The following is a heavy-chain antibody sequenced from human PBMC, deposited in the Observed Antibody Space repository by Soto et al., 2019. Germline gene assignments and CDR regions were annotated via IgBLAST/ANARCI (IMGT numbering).Heavy chain of an antibody. CDR3: FRDVGD. D-gene: IGHD3-3*01. Sequence: QVQLVQSGAEVKKPGASVKVSCKVSGNIFTSQYMHWVRQAPGQGLEWMAMINPSGGRTSYAQMFQGRVTMTRDTSTSTVHMELISLRSEDTAVYYCFRDVGDWGQGTLVTVSS. J-gene: IGHJ4*02. V-gene: IGHV1-46*03. CDR2: INPSGGRT. CDR1: GNIFTSQY.